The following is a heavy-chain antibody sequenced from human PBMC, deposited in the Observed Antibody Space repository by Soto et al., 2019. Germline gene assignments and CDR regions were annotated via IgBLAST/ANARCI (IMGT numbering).Heavy chain of an antibody. Sequence: SETLSLTCTVSGGSISSYYWSWIRQPPGKGLEWIGYIYYSGSTNYNPSLKSRVTISEDTSKNQFSLKLSSVTAADTAVYYCASAYYCGGERGKSMAVWGQGTTVTVSS. CDR1: GGSISSYY. J-gene: IGHJ6*02. V-gene: IGHV4-59*12. D-gene: IGHD2-21*01. CDR3: ASAYYCGGERGKSMAV. CDR2: IYYSGST.